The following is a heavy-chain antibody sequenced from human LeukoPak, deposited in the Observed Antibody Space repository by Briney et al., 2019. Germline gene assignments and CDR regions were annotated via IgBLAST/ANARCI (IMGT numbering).Heavy chain of an antibody. V-gene: IGHV4-59*08. CDR3: VRLRDHGTGWAIDY. D-gene: IGHD2-2*01. CDR1: GGSISSYY. Sequence: PSETLSLTCTVSGGSISSYYWSWIRQPPGKGLEWIAYIHYSGSTSYNPSLKSRVTTSVDTSKNQFSLRLNSVTAADAAVYYCVRLRDHGTGWAIDYWGQGTLVTVSS. J-gene: IGHJ4*02. CDR2: IHYSGST.